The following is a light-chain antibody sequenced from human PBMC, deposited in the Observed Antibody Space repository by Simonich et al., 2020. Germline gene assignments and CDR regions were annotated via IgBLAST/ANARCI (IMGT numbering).Light chain of an antibody. V-gene: IGKV4-1*01. CDR3: QQYYSTPWT. Sequence: DIVMTKSPDSLAVSLGERDTINCKSSQSVLYSSNNKNYLAWYQQKPGKPPKLLIYWASTGEAGVPERFRGSGSGTDFTLTISSLQAEDVAVYYCQQYYSTPWTFGQGTKVEIK. CDR2: WAS. CDR1: QSVLYSSNNKNY. J-gene: IGKJ1*01.